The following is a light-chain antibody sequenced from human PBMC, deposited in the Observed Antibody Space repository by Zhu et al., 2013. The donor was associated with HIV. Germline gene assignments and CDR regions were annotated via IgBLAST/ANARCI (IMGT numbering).Light chain of an antibody. Sequence: EIVLTQSPGTLSLSPGERATLSCRASQSVSDSVAWCQQKPGQVPRLLIYGASTRATGIPARFSGSGSVRDFTLTITGLEPEDFAVYYCQQYGSSPLTFGG. CDR3: QQYGSSPLT. CDR1: QSVSDS. J-gene: IGKJ4*01. CDR2: GAS. V-gene: IGKV3-20*01.